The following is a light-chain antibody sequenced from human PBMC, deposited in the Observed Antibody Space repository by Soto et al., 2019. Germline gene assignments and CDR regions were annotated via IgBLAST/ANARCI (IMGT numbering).Light chain of an antibody. J-gene: IGLJ2*01. V-gene: IGLV2-14*01. Sequence: QSALTQPASVSGSPGQSITISCTGTSSDVGAYNYVSWYQQHPDKAPKLMIYEVSNRPSGVSNRFSGSKSGNTASLTISGLQAEDEADYYCGSYTNTGIPVVFGGGTKLTVL. CDR3: GSYTNTGIPVV. CDR2: EVS. CDR1: SSDVGAYNY.